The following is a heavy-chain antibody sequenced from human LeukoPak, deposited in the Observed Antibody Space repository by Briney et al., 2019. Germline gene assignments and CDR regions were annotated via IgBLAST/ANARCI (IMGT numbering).Heavy chain of an antibody. V-gene: IGHV4-39*07. Sequence: SETLSLTCTVSVGSISSSSYYWGWIRQPPGKGLEWIGSIYYSGSTYYNPSLKSRVTISVDTSKNQFSLMLNSVTAADTAVYYCARDKGQYGSGTRGFTWFDPWGQGTLVTVSS. CDR1: VGSISSSSYY. CDR3: ARDKGQYGSGTRGFTWFDP. J-gene: IGHJ5*02. CDR2: IYYSGST. D-gene: IGHD3-10*01.